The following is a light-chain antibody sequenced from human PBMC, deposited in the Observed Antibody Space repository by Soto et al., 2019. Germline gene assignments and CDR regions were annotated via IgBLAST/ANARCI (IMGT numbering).Light chain of an antibody. J-gene: IGKJ1*01. Sequence: DIQMTQSPSTLSASVGDRVTITCRASQSICSWLAWYQQKPGKAPKLLIYDATSLESGVPSRFSGSGSGTEFTLTISSLQPDDFATYYCQQYNRSPWTFGQGTKVEIK. CDR3: QQYNRSPWT. CDR1: QSICSW. V-gene: IGKV1-5*01. CDR2: DAT.